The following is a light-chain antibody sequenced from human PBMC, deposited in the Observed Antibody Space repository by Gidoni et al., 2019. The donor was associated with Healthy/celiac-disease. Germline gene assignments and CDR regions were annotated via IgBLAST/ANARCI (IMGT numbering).Light chain of an antibody. Sequence: DIQMTQSPSSLSASVGDRVTITCRASKSIRNYLNWYQQKPGKAPKLLIYGASSLQSGVPSRFSGSGSGTDFTLTINSLQPEDFATYYCQQTYSTRMYTFGQGTKLEIK. CDR1: KSIRNY. CDR3: QQTYSTRMYT. J-gene: IGKJ2*01. CDR2: GAS. V-gene: IGKV1-39*01.